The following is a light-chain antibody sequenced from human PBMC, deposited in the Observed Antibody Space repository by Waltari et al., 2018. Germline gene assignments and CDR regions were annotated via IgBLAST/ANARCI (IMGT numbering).Light chain of an antibody. J-gene: IGKJ1*01. CDR1: HSVSRA. V-gene: IGKV3-20*01. CDR3: QHYVRLPAT. CDR2: GAS. Sequence: EIVLTQSPGSLSSSPGERFTPSGRASHSVSRALTWYQQKPGQAPRLLIFGASNRATGIPDRFSGSGSETDFSLTISRLEPEDFAVYYCQHYVRLPATFGRGTKVEIK.